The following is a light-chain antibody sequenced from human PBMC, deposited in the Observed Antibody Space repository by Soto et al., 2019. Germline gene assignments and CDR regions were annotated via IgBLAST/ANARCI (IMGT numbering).Light chain of an antibody. J-gene: IGLJ3*02. V-gene: IGLV2-14*01. Sequence: QSALTQPASVSGSPGQSITISCTGTSSDVGAYNYVSWYQQHPGKAPKFMIYEVSNRPSGVSNRFSGSKSDNTASLTISGLQAEDEADYYCSSYTTSSTTVFGGGTKLTVL. CDR1: SSDVGAYNY. CDR3: SSYTTSSTTV. CDR2: EVS.